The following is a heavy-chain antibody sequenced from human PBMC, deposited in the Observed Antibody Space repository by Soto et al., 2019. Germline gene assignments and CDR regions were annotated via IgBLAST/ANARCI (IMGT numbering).Heavy chain of an antibody. CDR2: ISYDGSNK. D-gene: IGHD3-3*01. V-gene: IGHV3-30*18. CDR1: GFTFSSYG. CDR3: AKDVANFGVVIAFDY. J-gene: IGHJ4*02. Sequence: GGSLRLSCAASGFTFSSYGMHWVRQAPGKGLEWVAVISYDGSNKYYADSVKGRFTISRDNSKNTLYLQMNSLRAEDTAVYYCAKDVANFGVVIAFDYWGQGTLVTVSS.